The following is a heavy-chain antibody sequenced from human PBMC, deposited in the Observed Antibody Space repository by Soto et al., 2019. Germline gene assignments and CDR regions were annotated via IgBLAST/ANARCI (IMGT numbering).Heavy chain of an antibody. J-gene: IGHJ4*02. D-gene: IGHD3-10*01. CDR2: IYHIGST. V-gene: IGHV4-30-2*01. Sequence: SETLSLTCAGSGGSISSGCYSWSWIRQPPGKGLEWIGYIYHIGSTYYNPSLKSRVTISVDRSKNQFSLKLSSVTAADTAVYYCASHYYRSGSYYPYFDCCGQGTLVPVSS. CDR3: ASHYYRSGSYYPYFDC. CDR1: GGSISSGCYS.